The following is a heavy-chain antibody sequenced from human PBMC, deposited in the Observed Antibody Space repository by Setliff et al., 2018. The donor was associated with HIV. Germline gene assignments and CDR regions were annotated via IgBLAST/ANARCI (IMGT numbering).Heavy chain of an antibody. CDR3: ASARIPTGGTSTSLDF. V-gene: IGHV3-23*01. Sequence: AGGSLRLSCAASGFIFSAYAMSWVRQGPEKGLEWVSAITDGGGTYYADSVKGRFTISRDNSKNLLYLQMNSLRAEDTAVYYCASARIPTGGTSTSLDFWGQGALVTVSS. D-gene: IGHD2-8*02. J-gene: IGHJ4*02. CDR2: ITDGGGT. CDR1: GFIFSAYA.